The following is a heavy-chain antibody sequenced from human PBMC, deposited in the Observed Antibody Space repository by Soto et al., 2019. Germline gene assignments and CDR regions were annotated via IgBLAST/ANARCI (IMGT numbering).Heavy chain of an antibody. V-gene: IGHV3-49*03. D-gene: IGHD1-20*01. CDR3: TRDPGNWNGQFDY. J-gene: IGHJ4*02. Sequence: PGGSLRLSCTASGFTFGDYAMSWFRQAPGKGLEWVGFIRSKAYGGTTEYAASVKGRFTISRDDSKSIAYLQMNSLKTEDTAVYYCTRDPGNWNGQFDYWGQGTLVTVSS. CDR2: IRSKAYGGTT. CDR1: GFTFGDYA.